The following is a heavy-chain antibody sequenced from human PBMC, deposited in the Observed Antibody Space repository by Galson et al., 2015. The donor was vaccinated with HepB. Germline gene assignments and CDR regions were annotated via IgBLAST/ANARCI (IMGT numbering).Heavy chain of an antibody. J-gene: IGHJ4*02. D-gene: IGHD3-22*01. V-gene: IGHV3-66*01. CDR1: GFTVSSNY. Sequence: SLRLSCAASGFTVSSNYMSWVRQAPGKGLEWVSVIYSGGSTYYADSVKGRFTISRDNSKNTLYLQMNSLRAEDTAVDYCARDGRGFYYYSNDYYYFDYCGPGTLFTVFS. CDR3: ARDGRGFYYYSNDYYYFDY. CDR2: IYSGGST.